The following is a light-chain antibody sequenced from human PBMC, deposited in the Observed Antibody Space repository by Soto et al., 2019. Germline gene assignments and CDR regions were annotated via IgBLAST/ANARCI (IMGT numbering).Light chain of an antibody. Sequence: EIVLPQSPGTLSLSPGESATLSCRASQSVSSSYLAWYQQKPGQAPRLLIYGASSRATGIPDRFSGSESGTDFTLTISRLETEDFAVNYWQQYGSSPLYTLGQGNKVELK. CDR3: QQYGSSPLYT. CDR1: QSVSSSY. CDR2: GAS. J-gene: IGKJ2*01. V-gene: IGKV3-20*01.